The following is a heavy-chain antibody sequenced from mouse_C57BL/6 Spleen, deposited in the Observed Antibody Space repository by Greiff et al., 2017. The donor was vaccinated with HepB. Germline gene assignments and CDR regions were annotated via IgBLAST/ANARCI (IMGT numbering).Heavy chain of an antibody. CDR3: AKHPRFDY. V-gene: IGHV1-80*01. Sequence: QVQLQQSGAELVKPGASVKISCKASGYAFSSYWMNWVKQRPGKGLEWIGQIYPGDGDTNYNRKFKGKATLTADKSSSTAYMQVSSLTSEDSAVYFCAKHPRFDYWGQGTTLTVSS. J-gene: IGHJ2*01. CDR2: IYPGDGDT. CDR1: GYAFSSYW.